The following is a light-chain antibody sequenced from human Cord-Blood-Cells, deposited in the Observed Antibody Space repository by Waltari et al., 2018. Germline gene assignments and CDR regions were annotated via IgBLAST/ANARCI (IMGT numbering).Light chain of an antibody. CDR3: QQYNNWPLT. J-gene: IGKJ4*01. Sequence: EIVMTQSPATLSVSPGERATLSCRASQSVSSNLAWYQQKPGQAPRHLIYGASTRATGIPARFSGSGSGTEFTLTISSLQSEGFAVYYCQQYNNWPLTFGGGTKVEIK. V-gene: IGKV3-15*01. CDR2: GAS. CDR1: QSVSSN.